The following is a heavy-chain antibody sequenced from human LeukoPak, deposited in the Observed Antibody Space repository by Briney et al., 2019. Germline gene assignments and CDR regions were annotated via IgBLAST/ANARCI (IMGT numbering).Heavy chain of an antibody. CDR3: ARGVSGATVLDF. D-gene: IGHD4/OR15-4a*01. V-gene: IGHV3-21*01. Sequence: PGGSLRLSCTASGFTFSTYSMNWVRQAPGKGLEWVSYISIGSTYVYYADSVKDRFTVSRDNAKNSLVLQMNSLRAEDTAVYYCARGVSGATVLDFWGQGTLVTVSS. CDR1: GFTFSTYS. J-gene: IGHJ4*02. CDR2: ISIGSTYV.